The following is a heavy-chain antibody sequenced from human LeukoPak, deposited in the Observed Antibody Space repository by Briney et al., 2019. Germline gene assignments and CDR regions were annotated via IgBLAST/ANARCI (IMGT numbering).Heavy chain of an antibody. CDR1: GFTFSSYA. J-gene: IGHJ4*02. D-gene: IGHD3-9*01. CDR2: ISGSGGST. V-gene: IGHV3-23*01. Sequence: PGGSLRLSCAASGFTFSSYAMQWVRQAPGKGLEWDSGISGSGGSTYYADSVKGRFTISRDNSKNTLYLQMNSLRAEDTAVYYCAKDTGTSHYDILTGLDYWGQGTLVTVSS. CDR3: AKDTGTSHYDILTGLDY.